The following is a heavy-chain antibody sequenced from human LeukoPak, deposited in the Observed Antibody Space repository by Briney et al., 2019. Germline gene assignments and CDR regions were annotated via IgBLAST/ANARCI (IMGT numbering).Heavy chain of an antibody. CDR3: ARSVMVRGVMYAFDI. Sequence: GGSLRLSCTVSGFTVSSDSMSWVRQAPGKGLEWVSFIYSGGSTHYSDSVKGRFTISRDNSKNTLYLQMNSLRAEDTAVYYCARSVMVRGVMYAFDIWGQGTMVTVSS. CDR2: IYSGGST. D-gene: IGHD3-10*01. J-gene: IGHJ3*02. V-gene: IGHV3-53*01. CDR1: GFTVSSDS.